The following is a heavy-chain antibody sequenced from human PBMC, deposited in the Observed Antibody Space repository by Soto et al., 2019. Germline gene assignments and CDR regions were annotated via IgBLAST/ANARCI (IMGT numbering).Heavy chain of an antibody. V-gene: IGHV3-23*01. CDR3: AKGGGSKDYYDTSGYYLYYYYAMDV. Sequence: EVQLLESGGGLVQPGGSLRLSCAASGFTFSSYAMTWVRQAPGKGLEWVSALSGSGVSTYYADSVKGRFTISRDNSKNTVYLEMNSGRAEDTAVYYCAKGGGSKDYYDTSGYYLYYYYAMDVWGQGTTVTVYS. CDR1: GFTFSSYA. D-gene: IGHD3-22*01. J-gene: IGHJ6*02. CDR2: LSGSGVST.